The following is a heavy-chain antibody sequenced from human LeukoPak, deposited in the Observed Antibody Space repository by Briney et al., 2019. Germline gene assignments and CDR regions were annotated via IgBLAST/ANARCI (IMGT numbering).Heavy chain of an antibody. Sequence: GGSLRLSCAASGFTFGNYWMSWVRQAPGKGPEWVAHIKQDASQEDHVDSVKGRFTISRDNAKNSLYLQMNSLRAEDTAVYYCARGVVYPTWSGPHWSDYWGQGTLVTVSS. CDR3: ARGVVYPTWSGPHWSDY. CDR2: IKQDASQE. J-gene: IGHJ4*02. CDR1: GFTFGNYW. V-gene: IGHV3-7*01. D-gene: IGHD3-3*01.